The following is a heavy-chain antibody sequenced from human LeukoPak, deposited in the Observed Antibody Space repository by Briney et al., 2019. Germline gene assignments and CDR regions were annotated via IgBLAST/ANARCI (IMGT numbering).Heavy chain of an antibody. CDR2: ISAYNGNT. D-gene: IGHD3-3*01. V-gene: IGHV1-18*01. J-gene: IGHJ4*02. Sequence: ASVKVSCKASGYTFTSYGISWARQAPGQGLEWMGWISAYNGNTNYAQKLQGRVTMTTDTSTSTAYMELRSLRSDDTAVYYCAREGDYDFWSGYSDYWGQGTLVTVSS. CDR3: AREGDYDFWSGYSDY. CDR1: GYTFTSYG.